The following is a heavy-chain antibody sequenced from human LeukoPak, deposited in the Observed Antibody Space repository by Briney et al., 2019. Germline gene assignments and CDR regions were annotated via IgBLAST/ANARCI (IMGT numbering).Heavy chain of an antibody. J-gene: IGHJ4*02. Sequence: GRSLRLSCAASGFTFSSYAMHWVRQAPGKGLEWVAVISYDGSNKYYADSVKGRFTISRDNSKNTLYLQMNSLRAEDTAVYYCARDFAVAGGVVDYWGQGTLVTVSS. CDR1: GFTFSSYA. V-gene: IGHV3-30-3*01. D-gene: IGHD6-19*01. CDR2: ISYDGSNK. CDR3: ARDFAVAGGVVDY.